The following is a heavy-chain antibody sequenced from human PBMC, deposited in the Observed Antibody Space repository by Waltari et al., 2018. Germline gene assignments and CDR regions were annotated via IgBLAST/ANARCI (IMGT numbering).Heavy chain of an antibody. CDR2: ISDSGRTT. V-gene: IGHV3-11*01. J-gene: IGHJ4*02. D-gene: IGHD4-17*01. Sequence: WVRQAPGKGLECVSYISDSGRTTYYADSVKGRFTISRDNANSLLFLQMNNVRAEDTAFYFCAREKTVGSPDYVGGIDYWGQGTLVTVSS. CDR3: AREKTVGSPDYVGGIDY.